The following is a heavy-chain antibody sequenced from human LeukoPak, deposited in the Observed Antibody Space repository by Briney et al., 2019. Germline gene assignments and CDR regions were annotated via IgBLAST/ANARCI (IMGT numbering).Heavy chain of an antibody. CDR3: ARGGGLDV. V-gene: IGHV4-59*01. CDR2: NYYGGST. D-gene: IGHD3-16*01. J-gene: IGHJ6*02. CDR1: GGSISTYY. Sequence: SETLSLTCTVSGGSISTYYWSWIRQPPGKGLEWIGYNYYGGSTSYNPSLKSRVTISVDTSKKQFSLKLSSVTAADTAVYFCARGGGLDVWGQGATVTVSS.